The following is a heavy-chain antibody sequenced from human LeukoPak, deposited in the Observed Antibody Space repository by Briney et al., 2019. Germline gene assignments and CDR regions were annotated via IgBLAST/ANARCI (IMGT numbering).Heavy chain of an antibody. CDR2: IYYSGST. CDR3: ARSWGAYKLVNPYYFDY. J-gene: IGHJ4*02. CDR1: GGSISSSSYY. D-gene: IGHD3-16*01. Sequence: SETLSLTCTVSGGSISSSSYYWSWIRQPPGKGLEWIGYIYYSGSTNYNPSLKSRVTISVDTSKNQFSLKLSSVTAADTAVYYCARSWGAYKLVNPYYFDYWGQGTLVTVSS. V-gene: IGHV4-61*01.